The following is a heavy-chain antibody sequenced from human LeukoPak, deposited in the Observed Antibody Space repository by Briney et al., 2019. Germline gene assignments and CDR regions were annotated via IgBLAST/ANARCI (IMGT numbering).Heavy chain of an antibody. V-gene: IGHV1-18*01. CDR1: GYTFTSYG. Sequence: ASVKVSCKASGYTFTSYGISWVRQAPGQGLEWMGWISAYNGNTNYAQKLQGRVTMTTDTSTSTAYMELRSLRSDDTAVYYCARDSGYSYGIPWTRRFDYWGQGTLVTVSS. J-gene: IGHJ4*02. D-gene: IGHD5-18*01. CDR3: ARDSGYSYGIPWTRRFDY. CDR2: ISAYNGNT.